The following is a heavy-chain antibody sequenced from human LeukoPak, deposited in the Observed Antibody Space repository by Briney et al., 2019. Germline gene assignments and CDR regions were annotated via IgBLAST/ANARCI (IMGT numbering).Heavy chain of an antibody. Sequence: RTGGSLRLSCAASGFTFSSYAMNWVRQAPGKGLEWVSAISGSGGSTYYADSVKGRFTISRDNSKNTVYLQMNSLRAEDTAVYYCASPPGDRGITSCVFWGQGTLVTVSS. CDR2: ISGSGGST. V-gene: IGHV3-23*01. J-gene: IGHJ4*02. CDR3: ASPPGDRGITSCVF. D-gene: IGHD2-2*01. CDR1: GFTFSSYA.